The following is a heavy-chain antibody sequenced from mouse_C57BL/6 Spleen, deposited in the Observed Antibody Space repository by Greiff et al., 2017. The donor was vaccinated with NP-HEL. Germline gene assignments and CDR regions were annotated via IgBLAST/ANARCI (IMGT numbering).Heavy chain of an antibody. CDR2: IYPGDGDT. J-gene: IGHJ2*01. CDR3: ATLYDYDGYYFDY. D-gene: IGHD2-4*01. Sequence: QVQLKESGPELVKPGASVKISCKASGYAFSSSWMNWVKQRPGKGLEWIGRIYPGDGDTNYIGKFKGKATLTADKSSSTAYMQLSSLTSDDAAVYFCATLYDYDGYYFDYWGQGTTLTVSS. CDR1: GYAFSSSW. V-gene: IGHV1-82*01.